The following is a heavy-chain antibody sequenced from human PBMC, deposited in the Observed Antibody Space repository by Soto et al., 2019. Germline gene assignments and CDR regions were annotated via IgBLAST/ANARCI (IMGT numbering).Heavy chain of an antibody. CDR2: IYPGDLDT. CDR3: ARFRAPRRQLISMSFHS. Sequence: GEALKISWHASGYDFMNYWIALVRQTPGRGLEWMGMIYPGDLDTRYNPSFRGRVTISADKSTTTALVQWGSLKASDSAIYYCARFRAPRRQLISMSFHSWGLGTLVTVSS. CDR1: GYDFMNYW. J-gene: IGHJ4*03. D-gene: IGHD6-6*01. V-gene: IGHV5-51*01.